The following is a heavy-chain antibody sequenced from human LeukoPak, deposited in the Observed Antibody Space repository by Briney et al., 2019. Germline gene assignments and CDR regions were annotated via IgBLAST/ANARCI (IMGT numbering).Heavy chain of an antibody. J-gene: IGHJ3*02. D-gene: IGHD1-7*01. CDR2: VYTSGST. CDR1: GGSIRGYY. V-gene: IGHV4-4*07. Sequence: PSETLSLTCSVSGGSIRGYYWTWIRQPAGKGLEWIGRVYTSGSTHYNPSLKTRLTMSLDTSKNQFSLKLSSVTAADTAMYYCARIITGTTTAFDIWGQGTMVTVSS. CDR3: ARIITGTTTAFDI.